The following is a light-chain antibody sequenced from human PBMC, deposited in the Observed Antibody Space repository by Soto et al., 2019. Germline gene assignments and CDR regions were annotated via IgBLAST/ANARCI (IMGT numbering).Light chain of an antibody. CDR3: QKYNSAPLT. CDR2: ATS. V-gene: IGKV1-27*01. Sequence: DVQMTQSPSSLSAFVGDRVTMTCRASQGIAPYLAWFQQKPGKVPKLLIYATSTFQSGVPSRFSGSGSGTDFTLTISSLQPEDVATYYCQKYNSAPLTFGGGTKVEIK. J-gene: IGKJ4*01. CDR1: QGIAPY.